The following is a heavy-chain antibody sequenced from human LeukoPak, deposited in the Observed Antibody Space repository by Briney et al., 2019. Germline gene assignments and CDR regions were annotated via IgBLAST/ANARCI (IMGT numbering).Heavy chain of an antibody. J-gene: IGHJ4*02. CDR3: AKWRRGGWCLDY. V-gene: IGHV3-53*01. D-gene: IGHD6-19*01. CDR2: IYSGGGT. Sequence: GGSLRLSCAASGFTVSSNYMTWVRQAPGKGLEWVSVIYSGGGTYYADSVKGRFTISRDNFKNTLYLQMNSLRAEDTAVYYCAKWRRGGWCLDYWGQGTLVTVSS. CDR1: GFTVSSNY.